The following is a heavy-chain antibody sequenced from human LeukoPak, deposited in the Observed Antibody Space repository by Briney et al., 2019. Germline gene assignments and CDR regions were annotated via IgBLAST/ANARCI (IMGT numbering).Heavy chain of an antibody. CDR3: ARGDFDY. CDR2: ISYDGSNK. Sequence: GRSLRLSCAASGFTFSSYAMHWVRQAPDKGLEWVAVISYDGSNKYYADSVKGRFTISRDNSKNTLYLQMNSLRAEDTAVYYCARGDFDYWGQGTLVTVSS. J-gene: IGHJ4*02. CDR1: GFTFSSYA. V-gene: IGHV3-30*04.